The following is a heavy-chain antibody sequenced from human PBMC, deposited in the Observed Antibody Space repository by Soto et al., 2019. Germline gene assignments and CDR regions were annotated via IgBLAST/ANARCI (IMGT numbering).Heavy chain of an antibody. V-gene: IGHV3-13*01. D-gene: IGHD3-9*01. CDR1: GFTFSSYD. CDR3: ARGPYYDIFQGHHYYCGMDV. J-gene: IGHJ6*02. Sequence: GGSLRLSCAASGFTFSSYDMHWVRQATGKGLEWVSAIGTAGDTYYPGSVKGRFTISRENAKNSFYLQMNSLRAEDTAVYYCARGPYYDIFQGHHYYCGMDVWGQGTTVTVSS. CDR2: IGTAGDT.